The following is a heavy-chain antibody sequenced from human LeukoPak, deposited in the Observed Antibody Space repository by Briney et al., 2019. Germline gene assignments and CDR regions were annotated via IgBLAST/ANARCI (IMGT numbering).Heavy chain of an antibody. V-gene: IGHV4-34*01. CDR2: INHSGST. D-gene: IGHD2-2*01. CDR1: GGSFSGYY. J-gene: IGHJ4*02. CDR3: ARAVPRPFDY. Sequence: SETLSLTCAVYGGSFSGYYWSWIRQPPGKGLEWIGEINHSGSTNYNPSLKSRVTISVDTSKNQFSLRLSSVTAADTAVYYCARAVPRPFDYWGQGTLVTVSS.